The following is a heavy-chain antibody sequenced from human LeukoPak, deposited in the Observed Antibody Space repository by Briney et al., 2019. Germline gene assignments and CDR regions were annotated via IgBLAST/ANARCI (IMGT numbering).Heavy chain of an antibody. CDR2: IKQDGSER. V-gene: IGHV3-7*04. J-gene: IGHJ4*02. CDR3: VRDGGYSGYEY. CDR1: AFTFGSYW. D-gene: IGHD5-12*01. Sequence: GGSLRLSCAASAFTFGSYWMTWVRQAPGKGLEWVANIKQDGSERYYVDSMKGRITISRDNAKKSLYLEVNSLSAEDTAVYYCVRDGGYSGYEYWGQGTLVTVSS.